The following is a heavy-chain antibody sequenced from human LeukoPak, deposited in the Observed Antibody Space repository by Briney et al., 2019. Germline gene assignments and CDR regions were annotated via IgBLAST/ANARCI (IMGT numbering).Heavy chain of an antibody. CDR2: ISGSGGTT. J-gene: IGHJ4*02. Sequence: GGSLRLSCAASGFTFTSYAMTWVRQAPGKGLDWVSGISGSGGTTKYADSVKGRFTISRDNSKRMVFLQMNSLRAEDTAVYYCAREYFYGSGSYYNGYWGQGALVTVSS. CDR3: AREYFYGSGSYYNGY. D-gene: IGHD3-10*01. V-gene: IGHV3-23*01. CDR1: GFTFTSYA.